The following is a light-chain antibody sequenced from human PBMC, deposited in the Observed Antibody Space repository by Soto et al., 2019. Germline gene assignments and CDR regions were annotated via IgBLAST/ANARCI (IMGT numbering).Light chain of an antibody. J-gene: IGLJ3*02. CDR3: SSCAGRTKGV. V-gene: IGLV2-8*01. CDR1: SSDLDCYNY. CDR2: EVN. Sequence: QSALTQPPSASGSPGQSVTISCTGTSSDLDCYNYVSWYQQQLGKAPKLIIYEVNKRPSGVPDRFSGSRSGNAASLTVSGLQAEDEAAYYCSSCAGRTKGVFGGGIKLTVL.